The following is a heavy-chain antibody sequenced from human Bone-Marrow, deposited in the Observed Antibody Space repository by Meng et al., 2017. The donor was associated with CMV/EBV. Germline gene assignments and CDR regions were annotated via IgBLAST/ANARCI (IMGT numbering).Heavy chain of an antibody. Sequence: SLKISCAASGFTFDDYAMHWVRQGPGKGLEWVSGISWNSGLIDCADSVRGRFTISRDNAKNALYLQMNNLRAEDTALYYCTRFYSAYGMDVWGQGTTVTVSS. J-gene: IGHJ6*02. CDR2: ISWNSGLI. CDR3: TRFYSAYGMDV. D-gene: IGHD4-11*01. CDR1: GFTFDDYA. V-gene: IGHV3-9*01.